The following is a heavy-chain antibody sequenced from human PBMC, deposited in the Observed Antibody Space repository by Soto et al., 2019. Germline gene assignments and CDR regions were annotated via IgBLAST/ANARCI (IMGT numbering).Heavy chain of an antibody. J-gene: IGHJ3*02. V-gene: IGHV5-10-1*01. Sequence: GASLQISSKGSGYTFSRYRISRVRQMTGKGLEWMGRIDPSDSYTNYSPSFQGHVTISADKSISTAYLQWSSLKASDTAMYYCARLYYYYDSSGRDAFDIWGQGTMVTVSS. CDR1: GYTFSRYR. CDR3: ARLYYYYDSSGRDAFDI. D-gene: IGHD3-22*01. CDR2: IDPSDSYT.